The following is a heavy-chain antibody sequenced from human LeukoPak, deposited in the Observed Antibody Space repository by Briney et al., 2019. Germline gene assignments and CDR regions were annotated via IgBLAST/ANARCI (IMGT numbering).Heavy chain of an antibody. CDR1: GGSISSGSYY. J-gene: IGHJ4*02. Sequence: SQTLSLTCTVSGGSISSGSYYWSWIRQPAGKGLEWIGRIYTSGSTNYYPSLKSRVTISVDTSKNQFSLKLSSVTAADTAVYYCARGGGVFDYWGQGTLVTVSS. CDR2: IYTSGST. CDR3: ARGGGVFDY. D-gene: IGHD2-21*01. V-gene: IGHV4-61*02.